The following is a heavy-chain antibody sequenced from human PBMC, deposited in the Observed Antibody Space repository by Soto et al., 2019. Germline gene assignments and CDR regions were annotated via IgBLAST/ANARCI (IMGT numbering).Heavy chain of an antibody. CDR2: INPSGGST. J-gene: IGHJ4*02. CDR1: GYTFTSYY. D-gene: IGHD5-18*01. CDR3: AREDSSVGRWIQLWSIIDY. Sequence: QVQLVQSGAEVKKPGASVKVSCKASGYTFTSYYMHWVQQAPGQGLEWMGIINPSGGSTSYAQKFQCRVTMTRDTSTSTVYMELSSLRSEDTAVYYCAREDSSVGRWIQLWSIIDYWGQGTLVTVSS. V-gene: IGHV1-46*01.